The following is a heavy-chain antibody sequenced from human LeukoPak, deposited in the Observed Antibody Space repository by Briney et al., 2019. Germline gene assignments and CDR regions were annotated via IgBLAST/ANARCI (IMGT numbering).Heavy chain of an antibody. Sequence: PGGSLRLSCAASGFTFNNAWMTWVRQAPGKGLEWVGRIKSKVDGETTDYAAPVKGRFIISRDDSKNTLYLQMNSLRTGDTAVYYCTASRKDYWGQGTLVTVSS. CDR2: IKSKVDGETT. J-gene: IGHJ4*02. CDR1: GFTFNNAW. CDR3: TASRKDY. V-gene: IGHV3-15*01.